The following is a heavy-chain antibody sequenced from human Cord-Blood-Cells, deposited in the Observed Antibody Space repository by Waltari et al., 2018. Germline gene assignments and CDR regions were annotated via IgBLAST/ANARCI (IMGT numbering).Heavy chain of an antibody. CDR3: ARHVRYCSSTSCPGYFDY. Sequence: LQLQESGPGLVKPSVTLSLTCTVPGGSISIGTYYWGWNRHPPREGLGWIGSIYYSGSTYYNPSLKSRVTISVDTSKNQFSLKLSSVTAADTAVYYCARHVRYCSSTSCPGYFDYWGQGTLVTVSS. V-gene: IGHV4-39*01. D-gene: IGHD2-2*01. CDR2: IYYSGST. CDR1: GGSISIGTYY. J-gene: IGHJ4*02.